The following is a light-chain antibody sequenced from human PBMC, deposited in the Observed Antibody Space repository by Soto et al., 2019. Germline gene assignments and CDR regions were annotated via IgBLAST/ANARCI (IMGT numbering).Light chain of an antibody. CDR1: SNDIGGYNF. CDR2: DVT. J-gene: IGLJ1*01. Sequence: QSTLTQPASVAGSPGQSITIPCNGTSNDIGGYNFVSWFQQHPGKAPKLLICDVTRRPSGVSDRFSGSKSGNTASLTISGLQADDEADYYCNSYSCGNTLYVFGSGTKLTVL. V-gene: IGLV2-14*01. CDR3: NSYSCGNTLYV.